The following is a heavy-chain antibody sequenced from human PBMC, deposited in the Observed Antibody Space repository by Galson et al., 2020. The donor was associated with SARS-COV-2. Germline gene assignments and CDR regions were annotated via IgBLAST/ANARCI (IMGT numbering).Heavy chain of an antibody. D-gene: IGHD2-15*01. J-gene: IGHJ4*02. CDR3: ARAGVSGGSFYY. V-gene: IGHV3-74*01. CDR1: GFTFSNYW. CDR2: INSDGSST. Sequence: GGSLRLSCTASGFTFSNYWMHWVRQAPGKGLVWVSRINSDGSSTTYADSVRGRFTFSRDNAKNTLYLQMNSLRAEDTAVYYCARAGVSGGSFYYWGQGTLVTFSS.